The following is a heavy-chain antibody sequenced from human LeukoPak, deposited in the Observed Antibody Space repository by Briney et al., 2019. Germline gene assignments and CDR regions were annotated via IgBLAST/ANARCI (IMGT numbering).Heavy chain of an antibody. V-gene: IGHV4-30-4*08. CDR2: IYYSGST. CDR1: GGSISSGDYY. Sequence: SETLSLTCTVSGGSISSGDYYWSWIRQPPGKGLEWIGYIYYSGSTYYNPSLKSRVTISVDTSKNQFSLKLSSVTAADTAVYYCARFLYYYDSSVYYYYYYMDVWGKGTTVTVSS. CDR3: ARFLYYYDSSVYYYYYYMDV. J-gene: IGHJ6*03. D-gene: IGHD3-22*01.